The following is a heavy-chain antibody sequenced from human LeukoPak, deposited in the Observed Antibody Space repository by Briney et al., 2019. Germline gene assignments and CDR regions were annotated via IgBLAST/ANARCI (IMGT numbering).Heavy chain of an antibody. Sequence: GGSLRLSCAASGFTFSSYAMHWVRQAPGKGLEWVAVISYDGSNKYYADSVKGRFTISRDNPKNTLYLQMNSLRAEDTAVYYCARDCLEGYSSSWYDYWGQGTLVTVSS. J-gene: IGHJ4*02. CDR3: ARDCLEGYSSSWYDY. D-gene: IGHD6-13*01. V-gene: IGHV3-30*04. CDR2: ISYDGSNK. CDR1: GFTFSSYA.